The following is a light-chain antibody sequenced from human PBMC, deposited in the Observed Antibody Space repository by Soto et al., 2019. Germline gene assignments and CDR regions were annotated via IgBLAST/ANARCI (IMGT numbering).Light chain of an antibody. Sequence: DIVMTQSPDSLAVSLGERATINCKSSQSVLYSSNNKNYLAWYQQKPGQPPKLLIYWASTRESGVPDRFSSSGSGTDFTLTISSLQAEDVAVYSCQQYYSTPPLFTFGPGTKVDIK. CDR1: QSVLYSSNNKNY. CDR3: QQYYSTPPLFT. V-gene: IGKV4-1*01. J-gene: IGKJ3*01. CDR2: WAS.